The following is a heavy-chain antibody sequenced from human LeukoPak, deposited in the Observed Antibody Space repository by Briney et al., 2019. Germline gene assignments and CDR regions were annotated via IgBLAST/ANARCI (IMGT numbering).Heavy chain of an antibody. CDR1: GGSISSSY. V-gene: IGHV4-59*08. CDR3: ARHEPPGARRHLDY. D-gene: IGHD1-14*01. Sequence: PSETLSLTCNVSGGSISSSYRSWIRQPPGKGLEWVGYICNTGTTNYNPSLNSRVTISVDTSKNQLSLRLSSVTAADTAVYYCARHEPPGARRHLDYWGQGTLVTVSS. CDR2: ICNTGTT. J-gene: IGHJ4*02.